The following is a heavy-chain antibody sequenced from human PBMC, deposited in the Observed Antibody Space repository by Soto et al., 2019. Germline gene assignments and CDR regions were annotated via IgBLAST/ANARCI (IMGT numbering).Heavy chain of an antibody. Sequence: VGSLRLSCAASGFTFSSYGMHWVRQAPGKGLEWVAVIWYDGSNKYYADSVKGRFTISRDNSKNTLYLQMNSLRAEDTAVYYCARGGEAYYDFWSGYYTEYFDHWGQGTLVTVSS. CDR1: GFTFSSYG. D-gene: IGHD3-3*01. CDR3: ARGGEAYYDFWSGYYTEYFDH. J-gene: IGHJ1*01. CDR2: IWYDGSNK. V-gene: IGHV3-33*01.